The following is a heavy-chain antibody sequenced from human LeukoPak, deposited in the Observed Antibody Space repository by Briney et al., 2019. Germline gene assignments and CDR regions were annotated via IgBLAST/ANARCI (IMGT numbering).Heavy chain of an antibody. CDR3: ARGGDGSGSYYPLDY. J-gene: IGHJ4*02. D-gene: IGHD3-10*01. V-gene: IGHV4-34*01. Sequence: SETLSLTCAVYGGSFSGYYWSWIRQPPGKGLEWIGEINHSGSTNYNPSLKSRVTISVDTSKNQFSLKLSSVTAADAAVYYCARGGDGSGSYYPLDYWGQGTLVTVSS. CDR2: INHSGST. CDR1: GGSFSGYY.